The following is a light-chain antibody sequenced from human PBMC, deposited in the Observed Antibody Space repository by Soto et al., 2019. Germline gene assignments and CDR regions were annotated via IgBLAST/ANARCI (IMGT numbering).Light chain of an antibody. CDR1: QNIYSY. CDR2: GAS. J-gene: IGKJ5*01. Sequence: LQITQTPSSLSTSVGVGATITCXASQNIYSYLNWYQQQPGKAPKLLIYGASRLQSGVTSRFSGSGSGADFTLTISSLQSEDFAVYYCQQYSNWPPITFGQGRRL. CDR3: QQYSNWPPIT. V-gene: IGKV1-39*01.